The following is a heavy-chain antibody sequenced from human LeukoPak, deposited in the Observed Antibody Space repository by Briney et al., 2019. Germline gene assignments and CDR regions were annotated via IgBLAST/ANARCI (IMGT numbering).Heavy chain of an antibody. CDR2: ISYDGNNK. Sequence: PGRSLRLSCAASGFTFSTYAMHWVRQAPGKGLEWVAVISYDGNNKYYADSVKGRFTISRDNSKNTLYLQMNSLRAEDTAVYYCAKDPAAPSYFDYWGQGTLVTVSS. CDR1: GFTFSTYA. D-gene: IGHD2-2*01. J-gene: IGHJ4*02. CDR3: AKDPAAPSYFDY. V-gene: IGHV3-30-3*01.